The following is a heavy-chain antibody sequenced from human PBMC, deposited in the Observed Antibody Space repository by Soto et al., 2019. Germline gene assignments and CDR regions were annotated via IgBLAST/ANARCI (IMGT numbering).Heavy chain of an antibody. D-gene: IGHD1-26*01. Sequence: SDPRSLTCAVSGLSISSSNWWSWVRQPPGKGLEWIGEIYHSGSTNYNPSLKSRVTISVDKSKNQFSLKLSSVTAADTAVYYCARMGERAAPDYWGQGTLVTVSA. J-gene: IGHJ4*02. CDR1: GLSISSSNW. V-gene: IGHV4-4*02. CDR3: ARMGERAAPDY. CDR2: IYHSGST.